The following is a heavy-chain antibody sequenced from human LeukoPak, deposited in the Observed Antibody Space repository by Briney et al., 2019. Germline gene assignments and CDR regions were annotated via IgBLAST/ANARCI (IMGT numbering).Heavy chain of an antibody. CDR3: ARTVFHTGGYYYYGMDV. CDR2: IYYSGST. CDR1: GGSISSYY. D-gene: IGHD4-17*01. Sequence: SETLSLTCTVSGGSISSYYWSWIRQPPGKGLEWIGYIYYSGSTNYNPSLKSRVTISVDTSKNQFSLKLSSVTAADTAVYYCARTVFHTGGYYYYGMDVWGQGTTVTVSS. J-gene: IGHJ6*02. V-gene: IGHV4-59*01.